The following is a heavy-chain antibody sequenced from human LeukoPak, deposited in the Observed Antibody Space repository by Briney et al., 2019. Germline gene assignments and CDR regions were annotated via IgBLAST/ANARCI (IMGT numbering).Heavy chain of an antibody. CDR2: IRIKAYGGTT. CDR3: TRSSQHYYYMDV. CDR1: GFAFGDYS. J-gene: IGHJ6*03. V-gene: IGHV3-49*04. D-gene: IGHD6-6*01. Sequence: GGSLKLSCTASGFAFGDYSMSWVRQAPGKGLEWVALIRIKAYGGTTEYVASVKDRFSISRDDSKSIAYLQMNSLKTEDTALYYCTRSSQHYYYMDVWGNGTTVTVSS.